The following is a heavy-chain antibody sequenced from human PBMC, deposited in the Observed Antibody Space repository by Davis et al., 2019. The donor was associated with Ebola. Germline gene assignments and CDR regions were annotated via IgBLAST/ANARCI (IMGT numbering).Heavy chain of an antibody. CDR2: IYYSGST. CDR3: ARHPTLEPSYDFWSGYAYIDY. V-gene: IGHV4-59*01. Sequence: PSETLSLTCTVSGGSIKNYYWSWIRQPPGKGLEWIGYIYYSGSTNYNPSLKSRVTISIDTSNYQFSLKLSSVTAADTAVYYCARHPTLEPSYDFWSGYAYIDYWGQGTLVTVSS. CDR1: GGSIKNYY. J-gene: IGHJ4*02. D-gene: IGHD3-3*01.